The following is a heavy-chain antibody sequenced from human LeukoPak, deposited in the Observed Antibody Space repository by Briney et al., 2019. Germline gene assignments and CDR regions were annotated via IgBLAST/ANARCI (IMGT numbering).Heavy chain of an antibody. Sequence: GGSLRLSCAASGFTFSSYSMNWVRQAPGKGLEWVAVISYDGNNKYYADSVKGRFTISRDNSKNTLYLQMNNLRAEDTAVYYCARGYSGNSASFDYWGQGTLVTVSS. J-gene: IGHJ4*02. CDR3: ARGYSGNSASFDY. D-gene: IGHD4-23*01. V-gene: IGHV3-30*03. CDR2: ISYDGNNK. CDR1: GFTFSSYS.